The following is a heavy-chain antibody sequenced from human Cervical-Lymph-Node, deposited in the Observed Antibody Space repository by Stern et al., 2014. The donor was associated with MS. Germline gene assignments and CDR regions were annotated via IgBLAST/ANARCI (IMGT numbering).Heavy chain of an antibody. CDR2: IYSSGST. J-gene: IGHJ6*02. CDR1: GGPVSSGSYY. V-gene: IGHV4-61*01. Sequence: QVQLQESGPGLVKPSETLSLTCTVSGGPVSSGSYYCRWLRQPPGQGLERIGSIYSSGSTHYNPSLKSRVTISADTPKNQFSLKLSSVTAADTAVYYCARLVRLSYYYYGMDVWGQGTTVTVSS. D-gene: IGHD2-21*02. CDR3: ARLVRLSYYYYGMDV.